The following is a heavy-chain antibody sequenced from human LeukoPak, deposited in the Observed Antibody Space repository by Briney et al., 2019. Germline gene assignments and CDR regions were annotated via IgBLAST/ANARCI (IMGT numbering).Heavy chain of an antibody. D-gene: IGHD3-10*01. V-gene: IGHV4-59*01. CDR1: GGSISSYY. CDR2: IYYSGST. J-gene: IGHJ4*02. Sequence: SETLSLTCTVSGGSISSYYWSWIRQPPGKGLEWIGYIYYSGSTNYNPSLKSRVTISVDTSKNQFSLKLSSVTAADTAVYYCAREGVITLPALYYFDYWGQGTLVTVSS. CDR3: AREGVITLPALYYFDY.